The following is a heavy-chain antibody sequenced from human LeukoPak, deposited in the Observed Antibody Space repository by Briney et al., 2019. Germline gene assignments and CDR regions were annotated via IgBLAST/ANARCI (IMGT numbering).Heavy chain of an antibody. CDR2: IYYSGST. CDR3: ARHWGYGSYYFDY. CDR1: GGSISSYY. D-gene: IGHD1-26*01. V-gene: IGHV4-59*08. Sequence: SETLSLTCTVSGGSISSYYWSWIRQPPGKGLEWIGYIYYSGSTNYNPSLKSRVTISVDTSKKQFSLKLSSVTAADTAVFYCARHWGYGSYYFDYWGQGTLVTVSS. J-gene: IGHJ4*02.